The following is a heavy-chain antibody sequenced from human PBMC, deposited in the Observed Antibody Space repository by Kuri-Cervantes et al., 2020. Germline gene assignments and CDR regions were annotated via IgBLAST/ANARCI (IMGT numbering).Heavy chain of an antibody. CDR2: ISGSGGYT. D-gene: IGHD3-22*01. J-gene: IGHJ4*02. V-gene: IGHV3-23*01. CDR1: GFTFSSYA. CDR3: IRHEVSDDSSGYLAIF. Sequence: GESLKISCAASGFTFSSYAMTWVRQTPGKGLEWVSAISGSGGYTYYADSVKGRFTISRDNSKNTLYLQMNSLKTEDTAVYYCIRHEVSDDSSGYLAIFWGQGTLVTVSS.